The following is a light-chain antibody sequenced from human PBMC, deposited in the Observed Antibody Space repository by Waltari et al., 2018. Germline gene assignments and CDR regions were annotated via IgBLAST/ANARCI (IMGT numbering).Light chain of an antibody. CDR3: QQSYSTPLT. Sequence: DIQMTQSPSSLSASVGDRVTTTCRSSQSISIYLNWYQQKPGKAPKLLIYAASSLQSWVPSMFSGSGLVTQFTLAISSLQPEDFATYYCQQSYSTPLTFGGGTKVEIK. CDR1: QSISIY. V-gene: IGKV1-39*01. CDR2: AAS. J-gene: IGKJ4*01.